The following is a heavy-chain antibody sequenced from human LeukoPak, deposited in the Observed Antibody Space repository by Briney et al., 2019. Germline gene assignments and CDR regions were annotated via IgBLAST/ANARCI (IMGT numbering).Heavy chain of an antibody. CDR2: ISGSGGST. V-gene: IGHV3-23*01. Sequence: GGSLRLSCAASGFTFSSYAMSWVRQAPGRGLEWVSAISGSGGSTYYADSVKGRFSISTVNSNNTLYLQRNSLRAEDTAVYYCAKVGLLLFDYWGRGTLVTVSS. D-gene: IGHD3-22*01. CDR1: GFTFSSYA. J-gene: IGHJ4*02. CDR3: AKVGLLLFDY.